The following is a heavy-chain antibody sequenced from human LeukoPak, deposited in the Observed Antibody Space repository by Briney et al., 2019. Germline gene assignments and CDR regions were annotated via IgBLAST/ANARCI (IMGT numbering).Heavy chain of an antibody. V-gene: IGHV4-39*07. CDR1: GGSISSSSYY. J-gene: IGHJ4*02. Sequence: SETLSLTCTVSGGSISSSSYYWGWIRQPPGKGLEWIGSIYYSGSTYYNPSLKSRVTISVDTSKNQFSLKLSSVTAADTAVYYCARYSSGTYFDYWGQGTLVTVSS. D-gene: IGHD6-19*01. CDR2: IYYSGST. CDR3: ARYSSGTYFDY.